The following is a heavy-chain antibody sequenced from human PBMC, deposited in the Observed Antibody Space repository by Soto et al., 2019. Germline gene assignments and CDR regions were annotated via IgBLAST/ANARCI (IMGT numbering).Heavy chain of an antibody. Sequence: QVQLVQSGAEVTKPGSSVKVSCKASGGTFSSYALSWLRQAPGQGLEWMGGIIPMSGTANSAQKFLGRVTITADESTSTADMEVSSLRSEDTAVYYCATSQGSSNSLGIYYDYYYGMDVWGQGTTVTVSS. D-gene: IGHD2-2*01. V-gene: IGHV1-69*01. CDR1: GGTFSSYA. J-gene: IGHJ6*02. CDR3: ATSQGSSNSLGIYYDYYYGMDV. CDR2: IIPMSGTA.